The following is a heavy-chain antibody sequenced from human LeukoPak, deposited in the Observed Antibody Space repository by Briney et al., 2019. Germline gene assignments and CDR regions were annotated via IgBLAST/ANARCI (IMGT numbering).Heavy chain of an antibody. D-gene: IGHD3-3*01. J-gene: IGHJ4*02. CDR2: IYYSGST. CDR3: ARRFDFWSGYFDS. Sequence: SETLSLTGTGSGVSISSYYWSWIRQPPGKGLEWMGYIYYSGSTDYNPPLKSRVTISVDTSKNQFSLKLTSLTAADTAVYYCARRFDFWSGYFDSWGQGILVTVSS. CDR1: GVSISSYY. V-gene: IGHV4-59*01.